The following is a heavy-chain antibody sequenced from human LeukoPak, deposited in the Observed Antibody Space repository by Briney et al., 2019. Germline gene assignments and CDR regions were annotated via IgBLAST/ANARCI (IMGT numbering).Heavy chain of an antibody. CDR3: TRGSWRVARIPDY. J-gene: IGHJ4*02. V-gene: IGHV3-11*01. D-gene: IGHD5-24*01. Sequence: GGSLRLSCAASGFTFSDFYLNWIRQTPGKGLEWVSYIGNSGTTIHYADSVKGRFTIFSDNARNSLYLQMNSLRAEDTAVYYCTRGSWRVARIPDYWGQGTLVTVSS. CDR1: GFTFSDFY. CDR2: IGNSGTTI.